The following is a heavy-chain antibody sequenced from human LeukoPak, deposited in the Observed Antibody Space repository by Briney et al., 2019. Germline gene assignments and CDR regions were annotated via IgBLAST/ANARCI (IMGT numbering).Heavy chain of an antibody. V-gene: IGHV4-34*01. J-gene: IGHJ4*02. CDR1: GGSFSGYY. D-gene: IGHD6-19*01. CDR3: ARVYSSGWYYDDY. CDR2: INHSGST. Sequence: KPSETLSLTCAVYGGSFSGYYWSWIRQPPGKGLEWIGEINHSGSTNYNPSLKSRVTISVDTSKNQFSLKLSSVTAADTAVYYCARVYSSGWYYDDYWGQGTLVTVSS.